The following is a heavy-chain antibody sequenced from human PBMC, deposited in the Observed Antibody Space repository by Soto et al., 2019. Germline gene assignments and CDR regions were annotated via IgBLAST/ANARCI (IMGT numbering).Heavy chain of an antibody. CDR1: GFVFTNFW. CDR3: AKDSWYFDL. J-gene: IGHJ4*02. Sequence: PGGSLRLSCEASGFVFTNFWMHWVRHVPGKGLVWVARIDTSGHSTNYAESVKGRFTISRDNAKNTVSLQMNSLRVEDTGVYYCAKDSWYFDLWGQGSQVTVSS. V-gene: IGHV3-74*01. CDR2: IDTSGHST. D-gene: IGHD6-13*01.